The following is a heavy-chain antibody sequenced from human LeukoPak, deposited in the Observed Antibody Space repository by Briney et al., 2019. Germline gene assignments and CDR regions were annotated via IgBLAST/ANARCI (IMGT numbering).Heavy chain of an antibody. V-gene: IGHV4-31*03. CDR1: GGSISSGGYY. J-gene: IGHJ6*03. CDR2: IYYSGST. CDR3: ARAPVAGTNYYYYYYMDV. Sequence: SQTPSLTCTVSGGSISSGGYYWSWIRQHPGKGLEWIGYIYYSGSTYYNPSLKSRVTISVDTSKNQFSLKLSSVTAADTAVYYCARAPVAGTNYYYYYYMDVWGKGTTVTVSS. D-gene: IGHD6-19*01.